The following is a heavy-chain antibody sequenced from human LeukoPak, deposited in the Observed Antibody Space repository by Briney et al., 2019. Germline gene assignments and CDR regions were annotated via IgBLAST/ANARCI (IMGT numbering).Heavy chain of an antibody. CDR3: AKDQIYRADDILTPYYFDY. V-gene: IGHV3-30*02. CDR2: IRYDGSNK. Sequence: PGGSLRLSCAASGFTFSSYGMHWVRQAPGKGLEWVAFIRYDGSNKYYADSVKSRFTISRDNSKNTLYLQMNSLRAEDTAVYYCAKDQIYRADDILTPYYFDYWGRGTLVTVSS. CDR1: GFTFSSYG. J-gene: IGHJ4*02. D-gene: IGHD3-9*01.